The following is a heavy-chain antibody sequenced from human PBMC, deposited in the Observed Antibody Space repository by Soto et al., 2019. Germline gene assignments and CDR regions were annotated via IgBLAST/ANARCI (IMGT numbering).Heavy chain of an antibody. CDR3: ARGNVVVVTAIDY. J-gene: IGHJ4*02. CDR1: GGSVSSGSYY. V-gene: IGHV4-61*01. Sequence: QVQLQESGPGLVKPSETLSLTCTVSGGSVSSGSYYWSWIRQPPGEGLEWIGYIYYSGSTNYNPSLKSRVTISVDTSKNQFSLKLSSVTAADTAVYYCARGNVVVVTAIDYWGQGTLVTVSS. D-gene: IGHD2-21*02. CDR2: IYYSGST.